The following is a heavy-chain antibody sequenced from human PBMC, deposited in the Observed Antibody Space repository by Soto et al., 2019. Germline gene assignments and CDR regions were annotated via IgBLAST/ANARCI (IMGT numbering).Heavy chain of an antibody. CDR3: AMDLYGGSSRFDY. V-gene: IGHV3-30*03. CDR1: GFTVSNNG. J-gene: IGHJ4*02. D-gene: IGHD2-15*01. CDR2: ISSDGSKK. Sequence: QVQLVESGGGVVQPGRSLRLSCVASGFTVSNNGIHWVRQAPGKGLEWVAVISSDGSKKYYADSVKGRFTISRDNSKNTLYLQMNSLRAEDTAVYYCAMDLYGGSSRFDYWGQGPLVTVSS.